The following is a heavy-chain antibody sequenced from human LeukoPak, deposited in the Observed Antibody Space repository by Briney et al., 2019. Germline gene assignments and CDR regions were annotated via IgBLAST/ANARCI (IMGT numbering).Heavy chain of an antibody. Sequence: GSLRLSCAASGFTFSSSAMHWVRPAPRKGLVWVSRINSDESNTNYAGSMKGRFTIYRDNAKNTLYLQMNSLRVEDAAVYDCASGYARSARHQSDFWGQGTVVTVSS. CDR1: GFTFSSSA. CDR2: INSDESNT. V-gene: IGHV3-74*01. J-gene: IGHJ4*02. CDR3: ASGYARSARHQSDF. D-gene: IGHD5-12*01.